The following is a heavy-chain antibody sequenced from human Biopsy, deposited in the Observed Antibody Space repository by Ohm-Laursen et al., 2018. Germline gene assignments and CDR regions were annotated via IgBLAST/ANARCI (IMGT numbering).Heavy chain of an antibody. CDR1: GDSVTKYY. CDR2: ASYSGYT. CDR3: ARLGNFWNAEDGLDL. V-gene: IGHV4-59*08. Sequence: SETLSLTCTVSGDSVTKYYWSWIRQPPGKGLEWIGHASYSGYTNYNPSLKSRVTISVDTSKNHFSLNLRSVTAADTAVYSCARLGNFWNAEDGLDLWGLGTMVTVSS. J-gene: IGHJ3*01. D-gene: IGHD3-3*01.